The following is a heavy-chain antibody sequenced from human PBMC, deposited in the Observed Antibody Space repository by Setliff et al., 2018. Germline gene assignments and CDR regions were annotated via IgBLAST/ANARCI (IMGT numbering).Heavy chain of an antibody. V-gene: IGHV3-7*03. Sequence: GGSLRLSCAASGFTFSSFWMSWVRQAPGKGLEWVANINQDGSEKYYVDSVKGRFTISRDNAKNSLYLQMNSLRAEDTAVYYCARSRGAYCSGGICYTYYFDYWGQGTLVTVSS. CDR3: ARSRGAYCSGGICYTYYFDY. D-gene: IGHD2-15*01. CDR2: INQDGSEK. J-gene: IGHJ4*02. CDR1: GFTFSSFW.